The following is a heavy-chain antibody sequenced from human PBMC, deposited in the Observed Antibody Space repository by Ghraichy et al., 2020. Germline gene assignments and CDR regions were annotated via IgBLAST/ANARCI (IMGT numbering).Heavy chain of an antibody. D-gene: IGHD3-10*01. J-gene: IGHJ4*02. V-gene: IGHV4-31*03. CDR1: GGSISSGGYY. CDR2: IYYSGST. CDR3: ATTPGFGELFAFDY. Sequence: LRLSCTVSGGSISSGGYYWSWIRQHPGKGLEWIGYIYYSGSTYYNPSLKSRVTISVDTSKNQFSLKLSSVTAADTAVYYCATTPGFGELFAFDYWGQGTLVTVSS.